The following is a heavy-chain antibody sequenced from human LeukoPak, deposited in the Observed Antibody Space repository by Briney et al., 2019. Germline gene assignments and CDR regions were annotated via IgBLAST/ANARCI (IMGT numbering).Heavy chain of an antibody. CDR1: GFTVSSNY. CDR2: IYSGGST. V-gene: IGHV3-66*01. Sequence: GGSLRLSCAASGFTVSSNYMSWVRQAPVKGLEWVSVIYSGGSTYYADSVKGRFTISRDNSKNTLYLQMNSLRAEDTAVYYCARLPGSGWYYFDYWGQGTLVTVSS. CDR3: ARLPGSGWYYFDY. D-gene: IGHD6-19*01. J-gene: IGHJ4*02.